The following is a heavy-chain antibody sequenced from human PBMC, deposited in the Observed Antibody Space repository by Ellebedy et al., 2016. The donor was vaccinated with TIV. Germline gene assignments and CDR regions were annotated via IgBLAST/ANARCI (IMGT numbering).Heavy chain of an antibody. Sequence: AASVKVSCKASGYPFTSYCISWVRQAPGHLLDWMGWVRASIFNTNYAENRQGRVTMTTDTSTDTAYMELRSLRSDDTAVEFWERYSGSGTYYRNGMDGWGQGTTVTVSS. J-gene: IGHJ6*02. D-gene: IGHD3-10*01. V-gene: IGHV1-18*01. CDR1: GYPFTSYC. CDR3: ERYSGSGTYYRNGMDG. CDR2: VRASIFNT.